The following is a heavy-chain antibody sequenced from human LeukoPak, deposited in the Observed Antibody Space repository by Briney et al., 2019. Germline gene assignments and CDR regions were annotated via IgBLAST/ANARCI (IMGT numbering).Heavy chain of an antibody. CDR1: GGTFSSYA. CDR2: IIPIFGTA. Sequence: EASVKVSCKASGGTFSSYAISWVRQAPGQGLEWMGGIIPIFGTANYAQKFQGRVTITTDESTSTAYMELSSLRSEDTAVYYCARSGAEITRLYDYWGQGTLVTVSS. CDR3: ARSGAEITRLYDY. D-gene: IGHD3-16*01. J-gene: IGHJ4*02. V-gene: IGHV1-69*05.